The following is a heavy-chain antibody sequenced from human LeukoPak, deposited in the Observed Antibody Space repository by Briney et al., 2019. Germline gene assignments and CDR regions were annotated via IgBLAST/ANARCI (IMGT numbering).Heavy chain of an antibody. V-gene: IGHV4-39*01. J-gene: IGHJ4*02. CDR2: IYYSGST. D-gene: IGHD3-3*01. CDR1: GGSISSSSYY. Sequence: PSETLSLTCTVSGGSISSSSYYWGWIRQPPGKGLEWIGSIYYSGSTYYNPSLKSRVTISVDTSKNQFSLKLSSVTAADTAVYYCASHRAHFLAHSPFDYWGQGTLVTVSS. CDR3: ASHRAHFLAHSPFDY.